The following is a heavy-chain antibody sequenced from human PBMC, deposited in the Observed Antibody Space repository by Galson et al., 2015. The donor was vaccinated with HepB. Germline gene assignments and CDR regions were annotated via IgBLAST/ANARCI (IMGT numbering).Heavy chain of an antibody. J-gene: IGHJ4*02. V-gene: IGHV1-2*04. Sequence: SVKVSCKASGYTFTGYYMHWVRQAPGQGLEWMGWINPNSGGTNYAQKFQGWVTMTRDTSISTAYLQWSSLKASDTAMYYCARHGDYYDSSGYLFDYWGQGTLVTVSS. CDR1: GYTFTGYY. CDR2: INPNSGGT. D-gene: IGHD3-22*01. CDR3: ARHGDYYDSSGYLFDY.